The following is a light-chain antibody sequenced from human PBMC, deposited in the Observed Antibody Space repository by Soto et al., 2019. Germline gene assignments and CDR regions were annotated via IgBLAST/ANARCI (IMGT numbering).Light chain of an antibody. CDR3: SSYAGSSTLV. CDR2: EGT. CDR1: SSDIGSYNL. J-gene: IGLJ2*01. V-gene: IGLV2-23*01. Sequence: QAVVTQPASVSGSPGQSITISCTGTSSDIGSYNLVSWYQQHPGKAPKLMIYEGTKRPSGVSDRFSGSKSGNTASLTISGLQAEDEADYYCSSYAGSSTLVFGGGTKVTVL.